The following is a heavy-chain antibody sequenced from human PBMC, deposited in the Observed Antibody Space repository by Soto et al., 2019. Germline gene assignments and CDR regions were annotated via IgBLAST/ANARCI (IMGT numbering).Heavy chain of an antibody. CDR3: SSRYLEYCFSSACSASYVY. J-gene: IGHJ4*02. CDR1: GFIFRSFW. V-gene: IGHV3-7*05. D-gene: IGHD2-2*01. Sequence: GGSLRLSCAASGFIFRSFWMSWVRQAPGKGLEWVANIKQDGTEKNYLDSVKGRFTISRDNAKNSLYLQMNSLRAEDTAVYYCSSRYLEYCFSSACSASYVYRRQGALVSVS. CDR2: IKQDGTEK.